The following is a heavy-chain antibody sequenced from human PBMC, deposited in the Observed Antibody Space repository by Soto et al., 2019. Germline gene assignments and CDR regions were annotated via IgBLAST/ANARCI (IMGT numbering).Heavy chain of an antibody. Sequence: QVQLQQWGAGLLKPSETLSLTCAVYGGSFSGYYWTWIRQPPGTGLEWIGEINHSGSTNYNPSLKSRVTISVDTSTNQFSLKLTSVTAADMAVYYCARDKITGLFDYWGQGTLVTVSS. CDR1: GGSFSGYY. CDR3: ARDKITGLFDY. J-gene: IGHJ4*02. CDR2: INHSGST. D-gene: IGHD2-8*02. V-gene: IGHV4-34*01.